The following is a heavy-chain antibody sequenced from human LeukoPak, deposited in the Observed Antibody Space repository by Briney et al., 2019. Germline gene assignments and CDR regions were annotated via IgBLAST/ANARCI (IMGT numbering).Heavy chain of an antibody. D-gene: IGHD2-2*01. V-gene: IGHV3-11*04. CDR3: ARDGKYQLLAR. CDR1: GFTFSDYY. J-gene: IGHJ4*02. CDR2: ISSSASTI. Sequence: GGSLRLSCAASGFTFSDYYMSWIRQAPGKGLEWVSYISSSASTIHYADSVKGRFTISRDNAKNSLYLQMNSLRAEDTAVYYCARDGKYQLLARWGQGTLVTVSS.